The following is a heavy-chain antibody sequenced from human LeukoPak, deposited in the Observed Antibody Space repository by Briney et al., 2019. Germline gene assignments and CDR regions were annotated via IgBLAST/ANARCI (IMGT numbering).Heavy chain of an antibody. Sequence: SETLSLTCTVSGGSMSHYYWGWIRQPPGKGLEWIGYIYYSGSTNYNPSLKSRVTISVDTSKNQFSLKLSSVTAADAAVYYCARSYDSSGYYRHFDYWGQGTLVTVSS. J-gene: IGHJ4*02. D-gene: IGHD3-22*01. CDR1: GGSMSHYY. CDR3: ARSYDSSGYYRHFDY. V-gene: IGHV4-59*12. CDR2: IYYSGST.